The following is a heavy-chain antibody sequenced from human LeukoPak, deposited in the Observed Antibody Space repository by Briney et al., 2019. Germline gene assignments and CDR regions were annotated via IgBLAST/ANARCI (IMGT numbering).Heavy chain of an antibody. V-gene: IGHV1-8*01. CDR3: ARGFIAAAGRFDP. Sequence: ASVKVSCKASGYTFTSYDINWVRQATGQGVEWMGWMNPNSGNTGYAQRFQGRVTMTRNTSISTAYMELSSLRSEDTAVYYCARGFIAAAGRFDPWGQGTLVTVSS. D-gene: IGHD6-13*01. J-gene: IGHJ5*02. CDR1: GYTFTSYD. CDR2: MNPNSGNT.